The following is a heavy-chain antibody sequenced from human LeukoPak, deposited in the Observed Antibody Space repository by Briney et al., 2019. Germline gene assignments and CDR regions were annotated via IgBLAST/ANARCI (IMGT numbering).Heavy chain of an antibody. D-gene: IGHD3-16*01. CDR3: ASSEGDDAFDI. Sequence: SETLSLTCTVSGGSISSYYWSWIRQPPGKGLEWIGEINHSGSTNYNPSLKSRVTISVDTSKNQFSLKLSSVTAADTAVYYCASSEGDDAFDIWGQGTMVTVSS. V-gene: IGHV4-34*01. J-gene: IGHJ3*02. CDR2: INHSGST. CDR1: GGSISSYY.